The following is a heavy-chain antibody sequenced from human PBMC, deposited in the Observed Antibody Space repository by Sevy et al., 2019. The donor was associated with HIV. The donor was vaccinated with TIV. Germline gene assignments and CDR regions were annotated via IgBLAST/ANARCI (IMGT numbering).Heavy chain of an antibody. CDR1: GFTFRSYT. CDR3: ARVRPYHTRDFDY. Sequence: GGSLRLSCVASGFTFRSYTMKWVRQAPGKGLECVSSISSSGSYIYYADSVKGRFTISRDDAKNSLYLQMNTLRAEDAALYYCARVRPYHTRDFDYWGQGTLVTVSA. V-gene: IGHV3-21*01. CDR2: ISSSGSYI. D-gene: IGHD1-26*01. J-gene: IGHJ4*02.